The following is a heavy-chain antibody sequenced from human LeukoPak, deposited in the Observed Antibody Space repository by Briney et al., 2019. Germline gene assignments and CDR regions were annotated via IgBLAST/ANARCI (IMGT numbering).Heavy chain of an antibody. D-gene: IGHD5-18*01. J-gene: IGHJ5*02. V-gene: IGHV1-24*01. CDR1: GYTLTELS. CDR2: FDPEDGET. Sequence: ASVKVSCKVSGYTLTELSMHWVRQAPGKGLEWMGGFDPEDGETIYAQKFQGRVTMTEDTSTSTAYMELRSLRSDDTAVYYCARAGYSYGSAWFDPWGQGTLVTVSS. CDR3: ARAGYSYGSAWFDP.